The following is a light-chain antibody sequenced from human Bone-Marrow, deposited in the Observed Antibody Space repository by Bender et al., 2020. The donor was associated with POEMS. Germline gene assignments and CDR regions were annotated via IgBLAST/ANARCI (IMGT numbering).Light chain of an antibody. V-gene: IGLV3-1*01. CDR1: KLGGKY. CDR2: HDT. J-gene: IGLJ2*01. Sequence: SYELTQPPSVSVSPGQTASITCSGDKLGGKYVCWYQQKPGQSPVLVIYHDTKRPSGTPERFSGSNSGNTATLTISGTQAMDEADYYCQALDSTTRRVFGGGTKLTVL. CDR3: QALDSTTRRV.